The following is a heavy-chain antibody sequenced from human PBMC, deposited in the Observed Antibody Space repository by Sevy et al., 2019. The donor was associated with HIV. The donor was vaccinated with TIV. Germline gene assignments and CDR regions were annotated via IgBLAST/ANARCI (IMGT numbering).Heavy chain of an antibody. V-gene: IGHV3-21*01. J-gene: IGHJ3*02. D-gene: IGHD3-16*01. Sequence: GGSLRLSCAASGFTFISFTMNWVRQAPGKGLEWVSSISNSPSYIYYADSVKGRFTISRDNAKNALYLQMESLRVEDAAVYYCARRGGLTDESFDIWGQGTMVTVSS. CDR2: ISNSPSYI. CDR1: GFTFISFT. CDR3: ARRGGLTDESFDI.